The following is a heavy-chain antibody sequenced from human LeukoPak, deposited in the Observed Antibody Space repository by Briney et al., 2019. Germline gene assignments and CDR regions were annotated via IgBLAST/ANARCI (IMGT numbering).Heavy chain of an antibody. V-gene: IGHV1-69*05. D-gene: IGHD2-2*01. Sequence: SVKVSCKASGGTFSSYAISWVRQAPGQGLEWMGGIIPIFGTANYAQKFQGRVTITTDESTSIAYMELSSLRSEDTAVYYCARGPYCSSTSRLCPDFDYWGQGTLVTVSS. CDR1: GGTFSSYA. J-gene: IGHJ4*02. CDR2: IIPIFGTA. CDR3: ARGPYCSSTSRLCPDFDY.